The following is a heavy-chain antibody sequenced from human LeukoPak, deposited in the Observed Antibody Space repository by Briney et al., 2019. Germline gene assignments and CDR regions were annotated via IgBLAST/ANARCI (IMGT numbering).Heavy chain of an antibody. CDR2: ISAYNGNT. V-gene: IGHV1-18*01. CDR1: GYTFTSYG. CDR3: ARVGYGSGSRPRYFDY. J-gene: IGHJ4*02. D-gene: IGHD3-10*01. Sequence: ASAKVSCKASGYTFTSYGISWVRQAPGQGLEWMGWISAYNGNTNYAQKLQGRITMTTDTSTSTAYMELRSLRSDDTAVYYCARVGYGSGSRPRYFDYWGQGTLVTVSS.